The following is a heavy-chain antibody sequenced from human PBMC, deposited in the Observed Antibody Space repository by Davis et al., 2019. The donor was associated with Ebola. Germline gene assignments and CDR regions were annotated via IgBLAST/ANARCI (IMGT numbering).Heavy chain of an antibody. CDR3: ARVNGDYYYYGMDV. V-gene: IGHV4-34*01. Sequence: SETLSLTCAVYVGSFSDYYWSWIRQPPGKGLEWIGEINHGGSTKYNPSLGSRVTISVDTSKNQFFLKVTSVTAADTAVYYCARVNGDYYYYGMDVWGQGTTVTVS. CDR1: VGSFSDYY. D-gene: IGHD3-16*02. CDR2: INHGGST. J-gene: IGHJ6*02.